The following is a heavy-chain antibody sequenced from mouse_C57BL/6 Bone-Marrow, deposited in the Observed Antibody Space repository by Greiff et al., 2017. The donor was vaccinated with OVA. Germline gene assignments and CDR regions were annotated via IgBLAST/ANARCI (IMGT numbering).Heavy chain of an antibody. D-gene: IGHD1-1*01. Sequence: VQLKQSGPVLVKPGASVKMSCKASGYTFTDYYMNWVKQSHGKSLEWIGVINPYNGGTSYNQKFKGKATLTVDKSSSTAYMELNSLTSEDSAVYYCARHYYYGSSYVVDDYWGQGTTLTVSS. V-gene: IGHV1-19*01. CDR2: INPYNGGT. CDR1: GYTFTDYY. J-gene: IGHJ2*01. CDR3: ARHYYYGSSYVVDDY.